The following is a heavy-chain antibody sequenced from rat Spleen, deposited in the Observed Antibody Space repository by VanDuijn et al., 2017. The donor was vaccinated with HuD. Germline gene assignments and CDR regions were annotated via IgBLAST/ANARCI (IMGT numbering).Heavy chain of an antibody. D-gene: IGHD5-1*01. CDR3: TTDRPGALMDA. Sequence: EVQLVESGGGLVQPGRSLKLSCAASGFTFSDFGMAWVRQAPTKGLEWVATISYDGITTYYRDSVRGRFTISSDNAKTTLYLQMDRLRSEDTATYYCTTDRPGALMDAWGQGASVTVSS. V-gene: IGHV5-20*01. CDR2: ISYDGITT. J-gene: IGHJ4*01. CDR1: GFTFSDFG.